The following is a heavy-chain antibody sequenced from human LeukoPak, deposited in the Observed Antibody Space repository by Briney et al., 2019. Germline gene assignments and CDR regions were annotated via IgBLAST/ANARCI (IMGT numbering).Heavy chain of an antibody. CDR1: GYTFTSYY. V-gene: IGHV1-46*01. D-gene: IGHD6-13*01. Sequence: ASVKVSCKASGYTFTSYYLHWVRQAPGQGLEWMGIINPSAGSTSYAQKFQGRVTIIADKSTSTAYMELSSLKSEDTGVYYCARGGQQLTNYYYYYMDVWGKGTTVTVSS. CDR3: ARGGQQLTNYYYYYMDV. CDR2: INPSAGST. J-gene: IGHJ6*03.